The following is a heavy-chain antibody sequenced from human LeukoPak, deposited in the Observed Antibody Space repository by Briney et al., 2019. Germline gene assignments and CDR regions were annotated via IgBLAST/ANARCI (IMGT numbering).Heavy chain of an antibody. CDR1: GFTFSSYA. CDR3: ARSLASFTMVRGAA. V-gene: IGHV3-23*01. J-gene: IGHJ4*02. D-gene: IGHD3-10*01. CDR2: ISGSGGST. Sequence: PGGSLRLSCAASGFTFSSYAMSWVRQAPGKGLEWVSAISGSGGSTYYADSVKGRFTISRDNSKNTLYLQMNSLRAEDTAVYYCARSLASFTMVRGAAGGQGTLVTVSS.